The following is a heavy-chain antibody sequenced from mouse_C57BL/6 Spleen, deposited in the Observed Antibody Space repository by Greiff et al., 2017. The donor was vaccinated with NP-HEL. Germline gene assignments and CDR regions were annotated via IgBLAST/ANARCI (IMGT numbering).Heavy chain of an antibody. V-gene: IGHV6-3*01. CDR1: GFTFSNYW. CDR3: TDGSKFAY. CDR2: IRLKSDNYAT. J-gene: IGHJ3*01. D-gene: IGHD1-1*01. Sequence: DVKLVESGGGLVQPGGSMKLSCVASGFTFSNYWMNWVRQSPEKGLEWVAQIRLKSDNYATHYAESVKGRFTISRDDSKSSVYLQMNNLRAEDTGIYYCTDGSKFAYWGQGTLVTVSA.